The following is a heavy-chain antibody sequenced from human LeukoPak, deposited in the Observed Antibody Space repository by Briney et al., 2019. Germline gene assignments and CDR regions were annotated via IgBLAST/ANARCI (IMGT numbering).Heavy chain of an antibody. J-gene: IGHJ4*02. CDR1: GFTFSSYA. V-gene: IGHV3-15*01. CDR2: IKSKTDGGTT. CDR3: TASGSYFEPSVDY. D-gene: IGHD1-26*01. Sequence: SGGSLRLSCAASGFTFSSYAMHWVRQAPGKGLEWVGRIKSKTDGGTTDYAAPVKGRFTISRDDSKNTLYLQMNSLKTEDTAVYYCTASGSYFEPSVDYWGQGTLVTVSS.